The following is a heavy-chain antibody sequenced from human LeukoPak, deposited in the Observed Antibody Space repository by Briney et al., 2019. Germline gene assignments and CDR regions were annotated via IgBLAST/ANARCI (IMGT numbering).Heavy chain of an antibody. CDR1: GGTFSSYA. Sequence: ASVKVSCKASGGTFSSYAISWVRQAPGQGLEWMGGIIPIFGTANYAQKFQGRVTITADESTSTAYIELSSLRSEDTAVYYCARDECSSTSCYTRSGYYYYYMDVWGKGTTVTVSS. D-gene: IGHD2-2*02. V-gene: IGHV1-69*01. CDR3: ARDECSSTSCYTRSGYYYYYMDV. CDR2: IIPIFGTA. J-gene: IGHJ6*03.